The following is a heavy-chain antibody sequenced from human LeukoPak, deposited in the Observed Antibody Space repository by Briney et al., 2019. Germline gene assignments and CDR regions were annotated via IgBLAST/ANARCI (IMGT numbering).Heavy chain of an antibody. J-gene: IGHJ3*02. Sequence: PGESLRLSCAASGFSFSTYDMNWVRQAPGKGLEWVSSLTTDSEYIYYANSVKGRFTVSRDNAKNSLFLEMNSLRAEDTAVYYCERGGVTAIRSDAFDIWGQGTMVTVSS. CDR1: GFSFSTYD. CDR3: ERGGVTAIRSDAFDI. V-gene: IGHV3-21*01. CDR2: LTTDSEYI. D-gene: IGHD2-21*02.